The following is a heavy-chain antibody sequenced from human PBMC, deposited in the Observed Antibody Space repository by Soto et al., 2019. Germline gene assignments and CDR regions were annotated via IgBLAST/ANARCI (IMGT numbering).Heavy chain of an antibody. Sequence: QVQLVESGGGVVQPGTSLILSCTASGFTFNSYGIHWVRQAPGKGLEWLALIEYNAKNRFYADSVKGRFSISRDNSRNTVDLQVYGLRAEDTAVYYCAREGDYYCSGTRCFHYYGLDVWGQGTTVIVSS. CDR1: GFTFNSYG. D-gene: IGHD2-15*01. V-gene: IGHV3-30*03. J-gene: IGHJ6*02. CDR3: AREGDYYCSGTRCFHYYGLDV. CDR2: IEYNAKNR.